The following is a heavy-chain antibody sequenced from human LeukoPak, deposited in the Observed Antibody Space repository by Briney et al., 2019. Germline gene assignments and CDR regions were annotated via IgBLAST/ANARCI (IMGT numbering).Heavy chain of an antibody. CDR3: ARQVVPAAFDY. D-gene: IGHD2-2*01. CDR2: ISYDGSNK. V-gene: IGHV3-30-3*01. Sequence: GRSLRLSCAASGFTFSSYAMHWVRQAPGKGLEWVAVISYDGSNKYYADSVKGRFTISRDNSKNTLYLQMNSLRAEDTAVYYCARQVVPAAFDYWGQGTLVTVSS. J-gene: IGHJ4*02. CDR1: GFTFSSYA.